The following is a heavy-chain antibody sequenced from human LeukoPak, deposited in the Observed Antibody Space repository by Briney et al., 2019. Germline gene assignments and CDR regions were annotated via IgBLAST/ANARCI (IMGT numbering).Heavy chain of an antibody. D-gene: IGHD2-15*01. CDR3: ARDGSLSTNFDY. V-gene: IGHV3-7*01. CDR1: GFTFRNYW. J-gene: IGHJ4*02. CDR2: TKPDGSAE. Sequence: GGSLRLSCAASGFTFRNYWMGWVRQAPGKGLEGGANTKPDGSAEYYAGSARGRFTTSRDNANNLLYLQMNSLRAEDTAVYYCARDGSLSTNFDYWGQGTLVTVSS.